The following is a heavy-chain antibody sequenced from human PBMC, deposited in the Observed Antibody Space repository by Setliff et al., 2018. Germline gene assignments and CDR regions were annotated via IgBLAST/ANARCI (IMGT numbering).Heavy chain of an antibody. Sequence: PGGSLRLSCAASGFTVSSSYMSWVRQAPGKGLEWVSIIYGGGYTNHADSVKGRFTISRDNSKNTLYLQMNSQRAEDTAVYYCARDVQGGGHPENWGQGTLVTVSS. J-gene: IGHJ4*02. V-gene: IGHV3-53*01. CDR2: IYGGGYT. D-gene: IGHD2-15*01. CDR3: ARDVQGGGHPEN. CDR1: GFTVSSSY.